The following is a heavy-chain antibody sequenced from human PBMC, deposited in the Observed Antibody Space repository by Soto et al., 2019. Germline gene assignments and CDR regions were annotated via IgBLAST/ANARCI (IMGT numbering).Heavy chain of an antibody. J-gene: IGHJ4*02. CDR3: TTDHGTAFNDH. D-gene: IGHD2-8*02. CDR2: IKSKTDGGTT. V-gene: IGHV3-15*07. Sequence: EVQLVESGGGLVKPGGSLRLSCAASGFTFSNACMNWVRQAPGKGLEWVGRIKSKTDGGTTDYAAPVKGRSTISRDDSKNTLYLQMDSLKTEDTAVYYCTTDHGTAFNDHWGQGTLVTVSS. CDR1: GFTFSNAC.